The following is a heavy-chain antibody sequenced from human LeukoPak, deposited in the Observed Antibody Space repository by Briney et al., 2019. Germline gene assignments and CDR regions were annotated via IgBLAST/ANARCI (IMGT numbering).Heavy chain of an antibody. CDR1: GFTFSSYN. Sequence: GGSLRLSCAASGFTFSSYNMNWVCQAPGKGLEWVSSISSSSYIYYADSVKGRFTISRDSAKNSLFLQMNSLRAEDTAVYYCARDRWHDYWGQGTLVTVSS. D-gene: IGHD2-15*01. CDR3: ARDRWHDY. J-gene: IGHJ4*02. CDR2: ISSSSYI. V-gene: IGHV3-21*01.